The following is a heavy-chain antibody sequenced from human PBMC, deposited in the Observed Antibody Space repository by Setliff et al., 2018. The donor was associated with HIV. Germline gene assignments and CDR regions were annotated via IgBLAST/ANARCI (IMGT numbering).Heavy chain of an antibody. D-gene: IGHD6-6*01. Sequence: PGGSLRLSCTTSGFTLSTYGMHWVRQAPGKGLEWVARVHYNGNDKFYVDSVKGRFSISRDNSKNTPYLQMNNLRAEDTAVYYCAISTRPYWGQGTLVTVSS. CDR1: GFTLSTYG. CDR3: AISTRPY. CDR2: VHYNGNDK. J-gene: IGHJ4*02. V-gene: IGHV3-30*02.